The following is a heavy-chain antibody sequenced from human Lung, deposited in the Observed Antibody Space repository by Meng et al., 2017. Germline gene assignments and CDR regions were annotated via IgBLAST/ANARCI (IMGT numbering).Heavy chain of an antibody. CDR1: GGSFSDYY. D-gene: IGHD4-11*01. CDR2: INHSGST. J-gene: IGHJ4*02. CDR3: ARGPTTMAHDFDY. Sequence: QGRLQQWGAGLLQPSETLSSTCVVPGGSFSDYYWSWIRQPPGKGLEWIGEINHSGSTNYNPSLESRATISVDTSQNNLSLKLSSVTAADSAVYYCARGPTTMAHDFDYWGQGTLVTVSS. V-gene: IGHV4-34*01.